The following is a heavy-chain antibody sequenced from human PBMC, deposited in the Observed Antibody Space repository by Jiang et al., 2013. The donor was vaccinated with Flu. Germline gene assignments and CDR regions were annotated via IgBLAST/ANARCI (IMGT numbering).Heavy chain of an antibody. CDR2: IYYSGST. Sequence: QLLESGPGLVKPSETLSLTCTVSGGSVSSGSYYWSWIRQPPGKGLEWIGYIYYSGSTNYNPSLKSRVTISVDTSKNQFSLKLSSVTAADTAVYYCARVSTAVAGTPDYWGQGTLVTVSS. J-gene: IGHJ4*02. D-gene: IGHD6-19*01. CDR1: GGSVSSGSYY. V-gene: IGHV4-61*01. CDR3: ARVSTAVAGTPDY.